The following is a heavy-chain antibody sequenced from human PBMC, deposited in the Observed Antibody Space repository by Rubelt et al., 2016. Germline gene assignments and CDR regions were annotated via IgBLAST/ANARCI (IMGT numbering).Heavy chain of an antibody. CDR2: IYPGDSDT. CDR3: ASLSSSSHDAFDI. Sequence: EVQLVQSGAEVKKPGESLKISCKGSGYSFTSYWIGWVRQMPGKGLEWMGIIYPGDSDTRYSPSLQGQVPISADKSISTAYLQWSSLKASDTAMYYCASLSSSSHDAFDIWGQGTMVTVSS. J-gene: IGHJ3*02. CDR1: GYSFTSYW. D-gene: IGHD6-6*01. V-gene: IGHV5-51*01.